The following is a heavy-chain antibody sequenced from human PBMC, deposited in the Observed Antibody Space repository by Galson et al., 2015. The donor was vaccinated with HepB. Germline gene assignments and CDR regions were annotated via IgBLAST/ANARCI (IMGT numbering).Heavy chain of an antibody. D-gene: IGHD3-22*01. J-gene: IGHJ2*01. V-gene: IGHV3-21*01. Sequence: SLRLSCAASGFTFSSYSMNWVRQAPGKGLEWVSSISSSSSYIYYADSVKGRFTISRDNAKNSLYLQMNSLRAEDTAVYYCARGRGFDSSGLWYFDLWGRGTLVTVSS. CDR3: ARGRGFDSSGLWYFDL. CDR2: ISSSSSYI. CDR1: GFTFSSYS.